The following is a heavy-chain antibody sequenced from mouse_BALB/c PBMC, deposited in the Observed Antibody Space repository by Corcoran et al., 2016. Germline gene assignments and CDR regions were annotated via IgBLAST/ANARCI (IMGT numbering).Heavy chain of an antibody. Sequence: QVTLKESGPGILQPSQTLSLTCSFSGFSLSTSGMGVSWIRQPSGKGLEWLAHIYWDDDKRYNPSLKSRLTISKDTSSNQVFLKITSVDTADTATYYCARSKIYDGYYGFAYWGQGTLVTVSA. J-gene: IGHJ3*01. CDR1: GFSLSTSGMG. V-gene: IGHV8-12*01. CDR2: IYWDDDK. D-gene: IGHD2-3*01. CDR3: ARSKIYDGYYGFAY.